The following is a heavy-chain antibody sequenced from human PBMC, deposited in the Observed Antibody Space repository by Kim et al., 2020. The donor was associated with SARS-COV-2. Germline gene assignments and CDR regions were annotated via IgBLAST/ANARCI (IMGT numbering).Heavy chain of an antibody. CDR2: IYYSGST. CDR1: GGSISSSSYY. Sequence: SETLSLTCTVSGGSISSSSYYWGWIRQPPGKGLEWIGSIYYSGSTYYNPSLKSRVTISVDTSKNQFSLKLSSVTAADTAVYYCASIPWQQLVPIWGQGTLVTVSS. V-gene: IGHV4-39*01. D-gene: IGHD6-13*01. CDR3: ASIPWQQLVPI. J-gene: IGHJ4*02.